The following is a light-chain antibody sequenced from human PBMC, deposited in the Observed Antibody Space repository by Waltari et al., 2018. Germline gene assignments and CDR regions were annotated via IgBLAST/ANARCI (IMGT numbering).Light chain of an antibody. CDR1: QNLSSI. J-gene: IGKJ1*01. V-gene: IGKV3-15*01. CDR2: GAS. Sequence: EVVLTQSPATLAVSPGERATLSCRASQNLSSILAWDQQKPGQAPRLRIYGASTRATGIPARFSGSGSRTEFTLTISSLQPEDFAVYYCQHYNNWPPWTFGQGTKVEIK. CDR3: QHYNNWPPWT.